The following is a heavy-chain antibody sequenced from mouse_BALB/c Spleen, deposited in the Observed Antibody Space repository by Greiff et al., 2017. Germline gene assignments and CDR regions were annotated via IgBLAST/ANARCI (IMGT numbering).Heavy chain of an antibody. V-gene: IGHV5-6-3*01. Sequence: EVQLVESGGGLVQPGGSLKLSCAASGFTFSSYGMSWVRQTPDKRLELVATINSNGGSTYYPDSVKGRFTISRDNAKNTLYLQMSSLKSEDTAMYYCARDYYGSPDYWGQGTTLTVSS. D-gene: IGHD1-1*01. CDR3: ARDYYGSPDY. CDR2: INSNGGST. CDR1: GFTFSSYG. J-gene: IGHJ2*01.